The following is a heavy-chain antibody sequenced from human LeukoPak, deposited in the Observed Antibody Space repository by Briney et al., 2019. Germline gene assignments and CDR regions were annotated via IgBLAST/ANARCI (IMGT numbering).Heavy chain of an antibody. D-gene: IGHD5-18*01. J-gene: IGHJ4*02. V-gene: IGHV1-18*01. CDR1: GYTFTNYA. Sequence: ASVKVSCKASGYTFTNYAISWVRQAPGQGLEWMGWISAYNGNTNYAQKLQGRVTMTTDTSTSTAYMELWSLRSDDTAVYYCARVGFFGYSYGYGSDYWGQGTLVTVSS. CDR3: ARVGFFGYSYGYGSDY. CDR2: ISAYNGNT.